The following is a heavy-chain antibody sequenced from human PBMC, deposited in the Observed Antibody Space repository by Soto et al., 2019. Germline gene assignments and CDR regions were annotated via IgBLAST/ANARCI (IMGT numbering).Heavy chain of an antibody. D-gene: IGHD2-15*01. J-gene: IGHJ4*02. CDR2: IVVGSGNT. CDR1: GFTFTSSA. V-gene: IGHV1-58*01. Sequence: QMQLVQSGPEVKKPGTSVKVSCKASGFTFTSSAVQWVRQARGQRLEWIGWIVVGSGNTNYAQKFQERATITRDMSTSTADMELSSLRSEDTAVYYCAASSGVVVAATLLDYWGQGTLVTVSS. CDR3: AASSGVVVAATLLDY.